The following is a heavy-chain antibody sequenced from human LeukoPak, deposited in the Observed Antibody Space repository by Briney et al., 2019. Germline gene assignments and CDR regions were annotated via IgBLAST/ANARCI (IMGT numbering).Heavy chain of an antibody. CDR1: GFTFSTHW. Sequence: GGSLRLSCAASGFTFSTHWMSWVRQAPGKGLEWVANIKQDGSVKNYVDSVKGRFTISRDNAKNSLYLQMNSLRADDTAMYYCVRGGYGPDYWGQGTLVTVSS. V-gene: IGHV3-7*03. CDR2: IKQDGSVK. D-gene: IGHD5-12*01. J-gene: IGHJ4*02. CDR3: VRGGYGPDY.